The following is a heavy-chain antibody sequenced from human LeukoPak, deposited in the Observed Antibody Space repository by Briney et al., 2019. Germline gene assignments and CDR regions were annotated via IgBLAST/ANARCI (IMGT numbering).Heavy chain of an antibody. CDR3: ARVNTQGVPSP. Sequence: SETLSLTCTVSGGSMSHHWSWIRQSPGKGLEWIGYISHTASTNYNPSLKSRVTLSIDTSKNQFSLKLSSVTAADTAVYYCARVNTQGVPSPWGQGILVTVSS. D-gene: IGHD2-15*01. CDR1: GGSMSHH. J-gene: IGHJ5*02. CDR2: ISHTAST. V-gene: IGHV4-59*08.